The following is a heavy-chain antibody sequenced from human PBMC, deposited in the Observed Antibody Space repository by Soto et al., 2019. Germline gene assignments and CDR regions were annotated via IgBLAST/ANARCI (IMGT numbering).Heavy chain of an antibody. J-gene: IGHJ4*02. CDR3: ARGPLYYFDY. V-gene: IGHV3-21*01. CDR1: GFTFSCYT. CDR2: ISSRSTNT. Sequence: GGSLRLSCEDSGFTFSCYTMNWVRRAPGKGLEWVSSISSRSTNTHYADSVRGRFTISRDNAKRSLYLQMNSLRAEDTAVYYCARGPLYYFDYWGQGTLVTVSS.